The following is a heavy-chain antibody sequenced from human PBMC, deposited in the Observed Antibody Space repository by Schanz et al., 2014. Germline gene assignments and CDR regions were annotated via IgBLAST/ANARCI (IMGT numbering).Heavy chain of an antibody. CDR3: ARESGGQNDLDTEPHKYTYMDV. D-gene: IGHD1-1*01. CDR1: GFTFSSYA. V-gene: IGHV3-30-3*01. J-gene: IGHJ6*03. CDR2: MSYDGSNK. Sequence: QGQLVESGGGVVQPGRSLRLSCAASGFTFSSYAMHWVRQAPGKGLEWVAVMSYDGSNKYYADSVKGRFTISRDTPKNFLHLEMNNLRAEDTAVYFCARESGGQNDLDTEPHKYTYMDVWGKGTTVTVSS.